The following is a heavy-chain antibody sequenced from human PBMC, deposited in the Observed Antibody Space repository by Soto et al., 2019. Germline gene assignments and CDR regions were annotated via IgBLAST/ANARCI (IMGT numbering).Heavy chain of an antibody. J-gene: IGHJ6*02. CDR1: GFIFSDYY. CDR3: AIENYYKMDV. CDR2: ISNSGIT. V-gene: IGHV3-11*05. Sequence: QVQLVESGGGLVKPGGSLRLSCAASGFIFSDYYMTWIRQSPGKGLEWISYISNSGITNYADSVKGRFTISRDNAKNSLYLQMDSLRAEDTAVYYCAIENYYKMDVWGQATTVTVSS.